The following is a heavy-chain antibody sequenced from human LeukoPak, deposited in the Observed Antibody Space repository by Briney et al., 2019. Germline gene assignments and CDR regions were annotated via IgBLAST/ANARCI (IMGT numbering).Heavy chain of an antibody. CDR2: IIPVLGTS. D-gene: IGHD1-20*01. Sequence: ASVKVCCKFSGGTFSGNAISWVRQAPGQGLEWMGGIIPVLGTSDYAQKFQGRVTITTDESTSTAYMELSSLRSEDTAVYYCAREGDNFRDYYYFMDVWGKGATVTVSS. V-gene: IGHV1-69*05. CDR1: GGTFSGNA. CDR3: AREGDNFRDYYYFMDV. J-gene: IGHJ6*03.